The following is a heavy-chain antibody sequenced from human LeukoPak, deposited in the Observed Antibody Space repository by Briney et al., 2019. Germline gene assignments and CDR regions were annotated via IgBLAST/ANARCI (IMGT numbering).Heavy chain of an antibody. J-gene: IGHJ4*02. CDR2: IYPDDSDT. V-gene: IGHV5-51*01. D-gene: IGHD3-22*01. Sequence: PGESLKISCKGSGYSFTSYWIGWVRQMPGKGLEWMGVIYPDDSDTRYSPSFQGQVTISADKSISTAYLQWRSLEDSDTATYYCARHRNYHDSSGYYSWGQGTLVTVSS. CDR1: GYSFTSYW. CDR3: ARHRNYHDSSGYYS.